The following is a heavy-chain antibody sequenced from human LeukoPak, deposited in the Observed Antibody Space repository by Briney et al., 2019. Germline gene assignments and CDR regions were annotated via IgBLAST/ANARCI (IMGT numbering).Heavy chain of an antibody. Sequence: PGGSLRLSCATCGFTFSRYRMTWVRQTPGKGLEWVAHINQDGSEKYYVDSVKGRFTISTDNAKNSLYLQMNRLRADDTAVYFCARDREGSSSYDSWGQGTLVTVSS. V-gene: IGHV3-7*04. D-gene: IGHD6-13*01. J-gene: IGHJ5*01. CDR2: INQDGSEK. CDR1: GFTFSRYR. CDR3: ARDREGSSSYDS.